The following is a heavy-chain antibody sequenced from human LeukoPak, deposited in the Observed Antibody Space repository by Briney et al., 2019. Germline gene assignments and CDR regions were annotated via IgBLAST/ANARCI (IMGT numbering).Heavy chain of an antibody. D-gene: IGHD6-19*01. CDR2: IYYSGST. J-gene: IGHJ4*02. V-gene: IGHV4-59*12. CDR3: ARDSSGWSQGIDY. Sequence: SETLSLTCTVSGGSISSDYWSWIRQPPGKGLEWIGYIYYSGSTNYNPSLKSRVTISVDTSKNQFSLKLSSVTAADTAVYYCARDSSGWSQGIDYWGQGILVTVSS. CDR1: GGSISSDY.